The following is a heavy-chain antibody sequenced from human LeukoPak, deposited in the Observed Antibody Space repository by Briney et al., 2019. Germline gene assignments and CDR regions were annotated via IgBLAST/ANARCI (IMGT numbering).Heavy chain of an antibody. CDR2: ISSSSSYI. D-gene: IGHD6-13*01. V-gene: IGHV3-21*01. Sequence: GGSLRLSCAASGFTFSSYSMNWVRQAPGKGLEWVSSISSSSSYIYYADSVKGRFTISRDNAKNSLYLQMNSLRAEDTAVYYCARVLGSSSWYPYHYMDVWGKGTTVTVFS. CDR3: ARVLGSSSWYPYHYMDV. J-gene: IGHJ6*03. CDR1: GFTFSSYS.